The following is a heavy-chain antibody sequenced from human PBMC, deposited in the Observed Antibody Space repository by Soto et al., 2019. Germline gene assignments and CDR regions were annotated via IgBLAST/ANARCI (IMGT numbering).Heavy chain of an antibody. V-gene: IGHV3-23*01. CDR1: GFTFSSYA. Sequence: GGSLRLSCAASGFTFSSYAMGWVRQAPGRGLEWVSAISGGGGSTYYADTAKGRFTISRDNSKNTLHLHMNSLRAEDTAVYFCAKDRWSPTYSLGWFLFHYWGQGALVTVSS. CDR2: ISGGGGST. D-gene: IGHD6-19*01. CDR3: AKDRWSPTYSLGWFLFHY. J-gene: IGHJ4*02.